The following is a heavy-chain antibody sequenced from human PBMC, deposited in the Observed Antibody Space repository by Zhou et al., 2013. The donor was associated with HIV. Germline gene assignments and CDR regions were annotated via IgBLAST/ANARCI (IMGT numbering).Heavy chain of an antibody. J-gene: IGHJ2*01. V-gene: IGHV1-69*05. D-gene: IGHD3-10*01. CDR3: ARGHGSGSYWIDYWYFDL. Sequence: QVQLVQSGAEVKKPGSSVKVSCKASGGTFSSYAISWVRQAPGQGLEWMGGIIPIFGTANYAQKFQGRVTITTDESTSTAYMELSSLRSEDTAVYYCARGHGSGSYWIDYWYFDLWGRGTLVTVSS. CDR2: IIPIFGTA. CDR1: GGTFSSYA.